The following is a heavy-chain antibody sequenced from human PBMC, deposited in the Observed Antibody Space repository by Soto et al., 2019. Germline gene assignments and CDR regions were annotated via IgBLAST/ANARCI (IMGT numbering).Heavy chain of an antibody. CDR2: RLYDGSNK. Sequence: PGGSLTLSCAASGFTFSNYGMHCVRQTPGKGLEGVALRLYDGSNKYYADSVNGRFTISRDNSKNPLYLQVSSLRAEDTAVYYCAKDDTAMVRGVITSYYYYGMDVWGQGTTVTVSS. V-gene: IGHV3-30*18. J-gene: IGHJ6*02. D-gene: IGHD3-10*01. CDR1: GFTFSNYG. CDR3: AKDDTAMVRGVITSYYYYGMDV.